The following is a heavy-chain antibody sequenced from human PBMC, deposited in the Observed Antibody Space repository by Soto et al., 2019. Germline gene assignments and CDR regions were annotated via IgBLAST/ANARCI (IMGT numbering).Heavy chain of an antibody. Sequence: PGGSLRLSCAASGFTFSIYAMSWVRQAPGKGLEWVSAISGSGGSTYYADSVKGRFTISRDNSKNTLYLQMNSLRAEDTAVYYCAKAGRWGYGPDHKFDYWGQGTLVTVSS. D-gene: IGHD3-10*01. CDR1: GFTFSIYA. CDR2: ISGSGGST. J-gene: IGHJ4*02. CDR3: AKAGRWGYGPDHKFDY. V-gene: IGHV3-23*01.